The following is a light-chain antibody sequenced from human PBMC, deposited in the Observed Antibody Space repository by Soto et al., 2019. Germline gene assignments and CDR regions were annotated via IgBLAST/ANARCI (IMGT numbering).Light chain of an antibody. CDR2: EVS. J-gene: IGLJ1*01. CDR3: RNYSSSRTLLYV. CDR1: SSDIGAYTY. V-gene: IGLV2-14*01. Sequence: QSALTQPASVSGSPGQSITISCTGTSSDIGAYTYVSWYQQHPGKAPKLMIYEVSNRPSGVSNRFSGSKSGNTASLTISGLQAEEGADYYRRNYSSSRTLLYVFGTGTKLTVL.